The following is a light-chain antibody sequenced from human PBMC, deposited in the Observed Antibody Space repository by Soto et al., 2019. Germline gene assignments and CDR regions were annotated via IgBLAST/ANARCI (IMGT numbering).Light chain of an antibody. CDR2: GAS. CDR1: QDINSY. Sequence: DVQMTQSPSSLSASVGDRVTITCRASQDINSYLAWYQQKPGNAPKSLIYGASSLHTGVPSRFSGSESGTDLTLTISNLQPEDSATYYCQQYNIYPLTFGGGTKVEIK. J-gene: IGKJ4*01. CDR3: QQYNIYPLT. V-gene: IGKV1D-16*01.